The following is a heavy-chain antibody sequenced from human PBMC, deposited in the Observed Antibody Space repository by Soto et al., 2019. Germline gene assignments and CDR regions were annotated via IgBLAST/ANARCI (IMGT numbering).Heavy chain of an antibody. D-gene: IGHD3-9*01. CDR2: ISAYNGNT. CDR3: PRIALYLDWLPQLCWYFDL. CDR1: GYTFTSYG. Sequence: QVQLVQSGAEVKKPGASVKVSCKASGYTFTSYGISWVRQAPGQGLEWMGWISAYNGNTNYAQKLQGRVTMTTDTPTSTAYMELRSLRYDDTAEYYCPRIALYLDWLPQLCWYFDLWGRGTLVTVSS. J-gene: IGHJ2*01. V-gene: IGHV1-18*01.